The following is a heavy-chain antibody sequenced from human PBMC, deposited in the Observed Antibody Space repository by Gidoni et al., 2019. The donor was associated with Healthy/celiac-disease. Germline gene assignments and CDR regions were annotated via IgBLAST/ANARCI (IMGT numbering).Heavy chain of an antibody. J-gene: IGHJ6*02. CDR1: GGSFSGYY. V-gene: IGHV4-34*01. CDR3: ARGGILAPPYGMDV. D-gene: IGHD3-3*01. CDR2: INHSGST. Sequence: QVQLQQWGAGLLKPSETLSLTCAVYGGSFSGYYWSWIRQPPGKGLEWIGEINHSGSTNYNPSLKSRVTISVDTSKNQFSLKLSSVTAADTAVYYCARGGILAPPYGMDVWGQGTTVTVSS.